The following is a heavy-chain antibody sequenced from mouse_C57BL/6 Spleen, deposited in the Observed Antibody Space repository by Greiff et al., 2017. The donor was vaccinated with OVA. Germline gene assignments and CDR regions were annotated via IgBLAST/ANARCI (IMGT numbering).Heavy chain of an antibody. V-gene: IGHV1-80*01. Sequence: LVESGAELVKPGASVKISCKASGYAFSSYWMNWVKQRPGKGLEWIGQIYPGDGDTNYNGKFKGKATLTADKSSSTAYMQLSSLTSEDSAVYFCARSGGSSSVFAYWGQGTLVTVSA. CDR1: GYAFSSYW. J-gene: IGHJ3*01. CDR3: ARSGGSSSVFAY. D-gene: IGHD1-1*01. CDR2: IYPGDGDT.